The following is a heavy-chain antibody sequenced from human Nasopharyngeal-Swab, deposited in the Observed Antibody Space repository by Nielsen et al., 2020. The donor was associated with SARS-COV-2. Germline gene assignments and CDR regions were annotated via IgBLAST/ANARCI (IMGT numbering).Heavy chain of an antibody. Sequence: SETLSLTCAVYGGSFSGYYWSWIRQTPGKGLEWIGSIYYSGSTNYNPSLKSRVTISVDTSKNQFSLKLSSVTAADTAVYYCARRDPVVVVAALGIRLYDSTKFDPWGQGTLVTVSS. CDR1: GGSFSGYY. V-gene: IGHV4-34*01. CDR2: IYYSGST. J-gene: IGHJ5*02. D-gene: IGHD2-15*01. CDR3: ARRDPVVVVAALGIRLYDSTKFDP.